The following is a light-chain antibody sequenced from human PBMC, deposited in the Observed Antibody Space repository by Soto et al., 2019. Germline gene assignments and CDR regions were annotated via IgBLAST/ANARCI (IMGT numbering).Light chain of an antibody. J-gene: IGKJ5*01. CDR2: RAS. V-gene: IGKV1-27*01. Sequence: DIQMTQSPSSLSASVGDRVTITCRASQDISVYLAWYQQKPGKVPKLLIYRASTLQSWVPYRFSGSGSGTDFTLTISSLQPEDVATYYCQKFNTAPLTFGQGTRLEIK. CDR3: QKFNTAPLT. CDR1: QDISVY.